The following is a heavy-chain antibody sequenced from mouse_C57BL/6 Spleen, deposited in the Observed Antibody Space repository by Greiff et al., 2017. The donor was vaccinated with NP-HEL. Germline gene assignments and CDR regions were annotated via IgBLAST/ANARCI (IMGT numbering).Heavy chain of an antibody. V-gene: IGHV1-62-2*01. Sequence: QVQLQQSGAELVKPGASVKLSCKASGYTFTVYSIHWVKQRPGQGLAWIGWFYPGSGSINYNEKFKDKATLTADTSSSTVYMELSRLTSEDSAVFFCERHGRRGWFAYWGQGTLVTVSA. J-gene: IGHJ3*01. CDR3: ERHGRRGWFAY. CDR2: FYPGSGSI. CDR1: GYTFTVYS.